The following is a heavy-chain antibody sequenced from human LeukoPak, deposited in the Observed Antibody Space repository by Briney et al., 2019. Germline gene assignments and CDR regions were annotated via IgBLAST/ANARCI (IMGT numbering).Heavy chain of an antibody. D-gene: IGHD1-14*01. CDR3: ARDMRPEVPASSGYYYGMDV. Sequence: GGSLRLSCAASGFSFSSFSMSWVRQAPGKGLEWVADIKQDGSGKYFLDSVKGRFTISRDHAKKSLYLQMNSLRVEDTAVYYCARDMRPEVPASSGYYYGMDVWGQGTTVTVSS. CDR2: IKQDGSGK. V-gene: IGHV3-7*01. J-gene: IGHJ6*01. CDR1: GFSFSSFS.